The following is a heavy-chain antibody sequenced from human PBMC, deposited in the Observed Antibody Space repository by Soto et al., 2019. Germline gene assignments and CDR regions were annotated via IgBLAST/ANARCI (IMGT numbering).Heavy chain of an antibody. CDR2: IWYDGSNK. CDR1: GFTFSSYG. D-gene: IGHD3-9*01. V-gene: IGHV3-33*01. CDR3: AREEDDYDILTGYYPGAFDI. Sequence: PGGSLRLSCAASGFTFSSYGMHWVRQAPGKGLEWVAVIWYDGSNKYYADSVKGRFTISRDNSKNTLYLQMNSLRAEDTAVYYCAREEDDYDILTGYYPGAFDIWGQGTMVT. J-gene: IGHJ3*02.